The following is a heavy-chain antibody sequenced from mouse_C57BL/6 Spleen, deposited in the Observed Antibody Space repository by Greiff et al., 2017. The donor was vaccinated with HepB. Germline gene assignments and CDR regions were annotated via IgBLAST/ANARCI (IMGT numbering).Heavy chain of an antibody. CDR3: AREGDYYSKGGAMDY. CDR1: GFTFSSYA. CDR2: ISDGGSYT. D-gene: IGHD2-5*01. Sequence: EVKVEESGGGLVKPGGSLKLSCAASGFTFSSYAMSWVRQTPEKRLEWVATISDGGSYTYYPDNVKGRFTISRDNAKNNLYLQMSHLKSEDTAMYYCAREGDYYSKGGAMDYWGQGTSVTVSS. V-gene: IGHV5-4*01. J-gene: IGHJ4*01.